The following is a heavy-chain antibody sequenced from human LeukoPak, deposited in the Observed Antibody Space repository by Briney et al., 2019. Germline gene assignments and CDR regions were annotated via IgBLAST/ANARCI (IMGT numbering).Heavy chain of an antibody. CDR3: ARHRAYSSSSPFDY. J-gene: IGHJ4*02. D-gene: IGHD6-6*01. CDR1: GGSISSLY. CDR2: IYYTGST. Sequence: SETLSLTCSVSGGSISSLYWSWIRQPPGKGLEWIGYIYYTGSTNYNPSLKSRVTMFVDMSKNQFSLRLSSVTAADTAVYYCARHRAYSSSSPFDYWGQGTLVTVSP. V-gene: IGHV4-59*08.